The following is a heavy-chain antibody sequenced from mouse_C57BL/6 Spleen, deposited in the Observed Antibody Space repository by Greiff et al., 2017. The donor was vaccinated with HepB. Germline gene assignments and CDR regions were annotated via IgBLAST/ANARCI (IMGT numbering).Heavy chain of an antibody. CDR3: TRERKLVWFAY. D-gene: IGHD4-1*01. V-gene: IGHV5-9-1*02. J-gene: IGHJ3*01. CDR2: ISSGGDYI. Sequence: EVMLVESGEGLVKPGGSLKLSCAASGFTFSSYAMSWVRQTPEKRLEWVAYISSGGDYIYYADTVKGRFTISRDNARNTLYLQMSSLKSEDTAMYDGTRERKLVWFAYWGQGTLVTVSA. CDR1: GFTFSSYA.